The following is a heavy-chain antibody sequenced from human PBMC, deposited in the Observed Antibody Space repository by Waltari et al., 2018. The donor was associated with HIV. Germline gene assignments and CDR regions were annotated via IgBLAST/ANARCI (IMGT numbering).Heavy chain of an antibody. J-gene: IGHJ4*02. V-gene: IGHV3-7*04. D-gene: IGHD3-10*01. CDR2: IKQEGSEK. CDR3: ARGGFYGSGSKVN. Sequence: EVQLVESGGGLVQPGGSLRLSCAASGFTFSSYWMSWVRQAPGKGLEWVANIKQEGSEKYYVDSLNGRFTISRDNAENSLYLQMNSLRAEDTAVYYCARGGFYGSGSKVNWGQGTLVTVSS. CDR1: GFTFSSYW.